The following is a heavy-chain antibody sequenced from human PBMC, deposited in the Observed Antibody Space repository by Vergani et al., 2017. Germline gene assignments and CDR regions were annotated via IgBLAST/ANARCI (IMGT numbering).Heavy chain of an antibody. V-gene: IGHV1-18*01. Sequence: QVQLVQSGAEVKKPGASVKVSCKASGYTFTSYGISWVRQAPGQGLEWMGWISAYNGNTNYAQKLQGRVTMTTDTSTSTAYMELRSLRSDDTAVYYCARVFFPRYDFWSGYYLDYWGQGTLVTVSS. J-gene: IGHJ4*02. CDR2: ISAYNGNT. CDR1: GYTFTSYG. CDR3: ARVFFPRYDFWSGYYLDY. D-gene: IGHD3-3*01.